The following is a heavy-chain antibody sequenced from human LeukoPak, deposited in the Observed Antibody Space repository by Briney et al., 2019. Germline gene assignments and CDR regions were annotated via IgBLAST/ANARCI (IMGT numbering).Heavy chain of an antibody. J-gene: IGHJ3*02. CDR1: GGSISSYY. Sequence: PSETLSLTCTVSGGSISSYYWGWIRQPPGKGLEWIGSIYYSGSTYHNPSLKSRVTISVDTSKNQFSLKVSSVTAADTAVYYCAIPTSSFYDAFHIWGQGTMVTVSS. CDR2: IYYSGST. CDR3: AIPTSSFYDAFHI. V-gene: IGHV4-39*07. D-gene: IGHD1-26*01.